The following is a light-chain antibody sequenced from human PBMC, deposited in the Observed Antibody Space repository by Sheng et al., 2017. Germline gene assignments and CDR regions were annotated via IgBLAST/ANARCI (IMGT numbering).Light chain of an antibody. J-gene: IGKJ3*01. V-gene: IGKV3-15*01. CDR1: QSVASN. Sequence: EIVLTQSPATLSLSPGERATLFCRTSQSVASNYLAWYQQKPGQAPRLLIYGASTRATAIPATFSGSGSGTEFTLIITSLQSEDFAVYYCQQYNDCPLTFGPGTKVDIK. CDR3: QQYNDCPLT. CDR2: GAS.